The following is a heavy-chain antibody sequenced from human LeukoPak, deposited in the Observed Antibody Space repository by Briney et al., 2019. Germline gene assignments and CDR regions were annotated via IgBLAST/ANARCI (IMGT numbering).Heavy chain of an antibody. J-gene: IGHJ4*02. D-gene: IGHD6-19*01. V-gene: IGHV3-30-3*01. Sequence: PGGSLRLSCAASGFTFSSYAMHWVRQAPGKGLEWVAVISYDGSNKYYADSVKGRFTISRDNFKNTLYLQMNSLRAEDTAVYYCARVREGTAVAATDYWGQGTLVTVSS. CDR1: GFTFSSYA. CDR2: ISYDGSNK. CDR3: ARVREGTAVAATDY.